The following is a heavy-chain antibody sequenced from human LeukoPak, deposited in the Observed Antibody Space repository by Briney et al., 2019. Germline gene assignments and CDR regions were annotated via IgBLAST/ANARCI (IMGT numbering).Heavy chain of an antibody. J-gene: IGHJ4*02. CDR1: GFTFSSYG. D-gene: IGHD3-22*01. CDR2: ISGSGDST. V-gene: IGHV3-23*01. CDR3: ARDNYDSSTPYYFDY. Sequence: GGSLRLSCAASGFTFSSYGMSWVRQAPGKGLEWVSAISGSGDSTYYADSVKGRFTISRDNSKNTLYLQMNSLRAEDTAVYYCARDNYDSSTPYYFDYWGQGTLVTVSS.